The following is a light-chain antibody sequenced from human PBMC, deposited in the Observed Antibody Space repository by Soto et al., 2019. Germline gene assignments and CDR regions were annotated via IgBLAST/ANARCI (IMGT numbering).Light chain of an antibody. CDR3: QQSYSTPPT. CDR1: LSISNY. V-gene: IGKV1-39*01. Sequence: DIQITQSPSSLSSSVGDRVTITCLASLSISNYLTWYQQMPGKAPKLLIYAASSLQSGVPSRFSGSGSGTDFSLTISSLQPEDFATYFCQQSYSTPPTFGGGTKVDIK. CDR2: AAS. J-gene: IGKJ4*01.